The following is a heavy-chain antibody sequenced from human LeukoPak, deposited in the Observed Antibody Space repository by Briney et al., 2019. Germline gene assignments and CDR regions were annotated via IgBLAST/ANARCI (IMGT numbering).Heavy chain of an antibody. CDR1: GGSISSYY. CDR3: ARDGSSWYQHWFDP. J-gene: IGHJ5*02. CDR2: IYTSGST. D-gene: IGHD6-13*01. V-gene: IGHV4-4*07. Sequence: SETLSLTCTVSGGSISSYYWSWVRQPAGKGLEWIGRIYTSGSTNYNPSLKRRVTISVDTSKNQFSLKLSSVTAADTAVYYCARDGSSWYQHWFDPWGQGTLVTVSS.